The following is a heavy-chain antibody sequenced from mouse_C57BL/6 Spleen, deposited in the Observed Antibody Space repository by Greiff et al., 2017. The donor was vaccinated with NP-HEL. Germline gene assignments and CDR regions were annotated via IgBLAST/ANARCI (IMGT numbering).Heavy chain of an antibody. V-gene: IGHV1-64*01. D-gene: IGHD1-1*01. CDR2: IHPNSGST. Sequence: QVQLKQPGAELVKPGASVKLSCKASGYTFTSYWMHWVKQRPGQGLEWIGMIHPNSGSTNYNEKFKSKATLTVDKSSSTAYMQLSSLTSEDSAVYYCARWGVTTVALDYWGQGTTLTVSS. CDR1: GYTFTSYW. CDR3: ARWGVTTVALDY. J-gene: IGHJ2*01.